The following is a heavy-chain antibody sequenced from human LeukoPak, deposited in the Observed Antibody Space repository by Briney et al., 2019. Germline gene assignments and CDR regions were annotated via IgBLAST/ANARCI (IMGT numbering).Heavy chain of an antibody. CDR1: GGSFSGYY. Sequence: SGTLSLTCAVYGGSFSGYYWSWIRQPPGKGLEWIGEINHSGSTNYNPSLKSRVTISVDTSKNQFSLKLSSVTAADTAVYYCARGPEGSGSYGGPGLDYWGQGTLVTVSS. V-gene: IGHV4-34*01. CDR3: ARGPEGSGSYGGPGLDY. D-gene: IGHD1-26*01. CDR2: INHSGST. J-gene: IGHJ4*02.